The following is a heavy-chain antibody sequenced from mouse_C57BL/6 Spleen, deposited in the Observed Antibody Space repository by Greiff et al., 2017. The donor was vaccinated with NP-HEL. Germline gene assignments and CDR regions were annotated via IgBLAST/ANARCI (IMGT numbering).Heavy chain of an antibody. CDR3: ARSGDNYDDALDY. Sequence: VQLQQSGAELVKPGASVKMSCKASGYTFTSYWITWVQQRPGQGLEWIGDIYPGSGSTNYNEKFKGKATLTVDTTASTAYMQLSSLTSEDSAVYYCARSGDNYDDALDYWGQGTSVTVSA. CDR2: IYPGSGST. V-gene: IGHV1-55*01. D-gene: IGHD2-12*01. CDR1: GYTFTSYW. J-gene: IGHJ4*01.